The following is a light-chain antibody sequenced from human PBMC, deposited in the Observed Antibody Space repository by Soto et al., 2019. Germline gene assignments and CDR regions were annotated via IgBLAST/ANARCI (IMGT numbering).Light chain of an antibody. CDR1: QSVSYSSNNKNY. J-gene: IGKJ3*01. CDR2: WAS. CDR3: QQYYSTPRV. Sequence: DIVMTQSPDSLAVSLGERATINCKSSQSVSYSSNNKNYLAWYQQKPGQPPKLLIYWASTRESGVPDRFSGSGSGTDFTLTFSSLQVEDVAVYYCQQYYSTPRVFGPGTKVDI. V-gene: IGKV4-1*01.